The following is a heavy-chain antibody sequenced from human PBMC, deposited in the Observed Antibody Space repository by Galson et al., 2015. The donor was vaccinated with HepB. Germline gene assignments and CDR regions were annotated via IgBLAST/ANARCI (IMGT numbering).Heavy chain of an antibody. V-gene: IGHV1-69*10. D-gene: IGHD4-17*01. CDR3: ARGGLTVTKPFDY. CDR2: IIPILGIA. Sequence: SVKVSCKASGGTFSSYAISWVRQAPGQGLEWMGGIIPILGIANYAQKFQGRVTITADESTSTAYMELSSLRSEDTAVYYCARGGLTVTKPFDYWGQGTLVTVSS. J-gene: IGHJ4*02. CDR1: GGTFSSYA.